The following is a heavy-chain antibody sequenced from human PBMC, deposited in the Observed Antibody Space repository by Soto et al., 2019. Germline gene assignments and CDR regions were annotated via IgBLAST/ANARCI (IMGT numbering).Heavy chain of an antibody. CDR1: GYTFTSYG. CDR2: ISAYNGNT. J-gene: IGHJ6*02. V-gene: IGHV1-18*01. CDR3: ARGGTLGYCISTSCYVNYYGMDV. D-gene: IGHD2-2*01. Sequence: ASVKVSCKASGYTFTSYGISWVRQAPGQGHEWMGWISAYNGNTNYAQKLQGRVTMTTDTSTSTAYMELRSLRSDDTAVYYCARGGTLGYCISTSCYVNYYGMDVWGQGTTVTVSS.